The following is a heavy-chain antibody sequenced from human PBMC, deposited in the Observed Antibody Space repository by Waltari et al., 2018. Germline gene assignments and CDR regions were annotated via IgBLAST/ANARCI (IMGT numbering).Heavy chain of an antibody. CDR1: GGSIRSADYY. J-gene: IGHJ1*01. CDR3: ARVTLISIVQGVTVPGEYFQH. CDR2: MSSSGSI. V-gene: IGHV4-30-4*01. D-gene: IGHD3-10*02. Sequence: QVQLQESGPGLVKPSQTLSLTCTVSGGSIRSADYYWSWIRQPPGKGMEWIGYMSSSGSIYYNPSLKRRISMSVDTSNNQFSLKLSSVIAADTAVYYCARVTLISIVQGVTVPGEYFQHWGLGTLVTVSS.